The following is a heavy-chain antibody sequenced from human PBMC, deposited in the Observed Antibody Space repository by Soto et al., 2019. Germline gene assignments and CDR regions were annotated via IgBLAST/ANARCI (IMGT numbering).Heavy chain of an antibody. Sequence: SLRLFCAASGFTFDDYAMHWVRQAPGKGLEWVSGISWNSGSIGYVDSVKGRFTISRDNVEISLYLQMNSLRAEDTALYYCAKYISERLGESDYYYDLDVWGQGTTVTVS. V-gene: IGHV3-9*01. D-gene: IGHD3-10*01. CDR2: ISWNSGSI. CDR3: AKYISERLGESDYYYDLDV. CDR1: GFTFDDYA. J-gene: IGHJ6*02.